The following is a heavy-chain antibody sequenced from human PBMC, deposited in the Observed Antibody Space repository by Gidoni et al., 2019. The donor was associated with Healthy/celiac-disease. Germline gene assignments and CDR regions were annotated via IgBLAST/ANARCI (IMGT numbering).Heavy chain of an antibody. CDR2: IWYDGSNK. CDR3: ARGGYCSSTSCYWAVAFDI. V-gene: IGHV3-33*01. D-gene: IGHD2-2*01. Sequence: QVQLVESGGGVVQPGRSLRLSCAASGFTFSSYGMHWVRQAPGKGLEWVAVIWYDGSNKYYADSVKGRFTISRDNSKNTLYLQMNSLRAEDTAVYYCARGGYCSSTSCYWAVAFDIWGQGTMVTVSS. J-gene: IGHJ3*02. CDR1: GFTFSSYG.